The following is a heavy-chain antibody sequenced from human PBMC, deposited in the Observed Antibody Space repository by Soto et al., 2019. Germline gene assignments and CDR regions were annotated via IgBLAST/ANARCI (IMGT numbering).Heavy chain of an antibody. Sequence: SVKVSCKASGGTFSSYAISWVRQAPGQGLEWMGGIIPIFGTANYAQKFQGRVTITADKSTSTAYMELSSLRSEDTAVYYCASSALLQPTPTLYYFDYWGQGTLVTVSS. CDR2: IIPIFGTA. CDR3: ASSALLQPTPTLYYFDY. V-gene: IGHV1-69*06. CDR1: GGTFSSYA. D-gene: IGHD2-15*01. J-gene: IGHJ4*02.